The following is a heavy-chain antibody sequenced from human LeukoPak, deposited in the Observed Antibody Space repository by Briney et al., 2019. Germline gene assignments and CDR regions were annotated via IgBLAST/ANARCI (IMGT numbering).Heavy chain of an antibody. J-gene: IGHJ4*02. CDR1: GGSISSYY. D-gene: IGHD5-24*01. Sequence: SETLSLTCTLSGGSISSYYWSWIRQPPGKGLEWIGCIYYSGSTNYNPSLKSRVTISVDTSNNQFSLKLTSLTAADTAVYYCVRGRTGRTISFDYWGQGTLVTVSS. CDR2: IYYSGST. V-gene: IGHV4-59*01. CDR3: VRGRTGRTISFDY.